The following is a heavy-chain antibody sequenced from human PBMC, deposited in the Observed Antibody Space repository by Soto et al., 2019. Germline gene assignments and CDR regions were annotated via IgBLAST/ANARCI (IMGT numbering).Heavy chain of an antibody. CDR1: LYSISSGYY. J-gene: IGHJ4*02. D-gene: IGHD5-18*01. V-gene: IGHV4-38-2*01. CDR2: IYHSGNI. CDR3: ARAIRGFSQGFGY. Sequence: SETLSLTCAVSLYSISSGYYWGWIRQPPGKGLEWIGSIYHSGNIYYNPSLKSRVTLSVDMSKNQFSLRVSHVTAADTAVYYCARAIRGFSQGFGYWGQGTLVTVSS.